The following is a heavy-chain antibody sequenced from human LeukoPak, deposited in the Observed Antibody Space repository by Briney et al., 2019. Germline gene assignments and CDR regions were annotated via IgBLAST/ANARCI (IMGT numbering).Heavy chain of an antibody. D-gene: IGHD3-22*01. CDR3: ARYFDTSGYPYYVDY. Sequence: GGSLRLSCAASTSDFSDYYMSWIRQAPGKGLEWVSYISSSGATIYYADSVKGRFTISRDNARNSLYLQMTSLRAEDTAVYYCARYFDTSGYPYYVDYWGRGALVTVSS. CDR2: ISSSGATI. J-gene: IGHJ4*02. CDR1: TSDFSDYY. V-gene: IGHV3-11*04.